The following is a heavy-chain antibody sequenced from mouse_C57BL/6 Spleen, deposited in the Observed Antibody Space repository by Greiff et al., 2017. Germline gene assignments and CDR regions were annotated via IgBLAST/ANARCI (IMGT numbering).Heavy chain of an antibody. CDR2: IDPSDSYT. D-gene: IGHD2-2*01. CDR1: GYTFTSYW. V-gene: IGHV1-50*01. CDR3: ARSEVTTGFAY. J-gene: IGHJ3*01. Sequence: VQLQQPGAELVKPGASVKLSCKASGYTFTSYWMQWVKQRPGQGLEWIGEIDPSDSYTNYNQKFKGKATLTVDTSSSTAYMQLSSLTSEDSAVYYGARSEVTTGFAYWGQGTLVTVSA.